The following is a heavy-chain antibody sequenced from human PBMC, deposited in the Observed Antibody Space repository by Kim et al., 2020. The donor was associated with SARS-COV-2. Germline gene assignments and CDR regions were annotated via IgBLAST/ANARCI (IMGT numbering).Heavy chain of an antibody. CDR2: ISYDGSNK. CDR1: GFTFSSYA. Sequence: GGSLRLSCAASGFTFSSYAMHWVRQAPGKGLEWVAVISYDGSNKYYADSVKGRFTISRDNSKNTLYLQMNSLRAEDTAVYYCARDRTTTVTNGKAEYFQHWGQGTLVTVSS. J-gene: IGHJ1*01. D-gene: IGHD4-17*01. CDR3: ARDRTTTVTNGKAEYFQH. V-gene: IGHV3-30*04.